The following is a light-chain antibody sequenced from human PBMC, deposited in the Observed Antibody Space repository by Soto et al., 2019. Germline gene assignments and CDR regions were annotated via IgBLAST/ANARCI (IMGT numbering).Light chain of an antibody. V-gene: IGKV3-15*01. J-gene: IGKJ4*01. Sequence: EIVMTQSPATLSVSSGERATLSCRASQSVSSNLAWYQQKPGQAPRLLIFGASTRATGIPATFSGSGSGTEFTLTISSLQSEDFAVYYCHQYSDWPLTFGGGTKVEIK. CDR2: GAS. CDR3: HQYSDWPLT. CDR1: QSVSSN.